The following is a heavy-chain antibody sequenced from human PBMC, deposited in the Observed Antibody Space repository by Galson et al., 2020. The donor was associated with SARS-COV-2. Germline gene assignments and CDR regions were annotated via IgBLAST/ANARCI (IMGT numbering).Heavy chain of an antibody. D-gene: IGHD3-9*01. CDR2: ISGSGGTT. Sequence: GGSLRLSCAASGFNFNIYAMDWVRQAPGKGLEWVSSISGSGGTTYYADSVKGRFTISRDNSKKTVYLHMNSLRAEDTAIYFCAKPTAGDNFDSRGQGTLVTVSS. V-gene: IGHV3-23*01. CDR3: AKPTAGDNFDS. CDR1: GFNFNIYA. J-gene: IGHJ4*02.